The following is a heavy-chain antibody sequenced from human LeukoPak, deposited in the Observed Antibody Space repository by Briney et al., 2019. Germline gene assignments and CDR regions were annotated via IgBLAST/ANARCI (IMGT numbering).Heavy chain of an antibody. CDR3: ARGIRSYNNQGVDY. CDR1: GGSFSGYY. CDR2: INHRGST. J-gene: IGHJ4*02. Sequence: SETLSLTCAVYGGSFSGYYWSWIRQPPGKGLEWIGEINHRGSTNYNPSLKSRVTISVDASKNQFSLKLSSVTAADTAVYYCARGIRSYNNQGVDYWGQGTLVTVSS. V-gene: IGHV4-34*01. D-gene: IGHD1-1*01.